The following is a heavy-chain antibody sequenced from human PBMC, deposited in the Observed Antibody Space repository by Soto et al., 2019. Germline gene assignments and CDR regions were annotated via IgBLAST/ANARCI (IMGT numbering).Heavy chain of an antibody. CDR3: ARDRTHSGWFDP. CDR1: GFTVSSNY. V-gene: IGHV3-66*01. D-gene: IGHD2-21*01. CDR2: IYSGGST. Sequence: EVQLVESGGGLVQPGGSLRLSCAASGFTVSSNYMSWVRQAPGKGLEWVSVIYSGGSTYYADSVKGRFTISRDNSKTTLYLQMNSLRAEDTAVYYCARDRTHSGWFDPWGQGTLVTVSS. J-gene: IGHJ5*02.